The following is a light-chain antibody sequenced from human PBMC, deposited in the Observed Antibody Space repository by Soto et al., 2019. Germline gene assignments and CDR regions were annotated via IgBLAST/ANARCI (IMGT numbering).Light chain of an antibody. CDR1: QSVSSSY. V-gene: IGKV3-20*01. Sequence: EIVLTQSPGTLSLSPGERATLSCRASQSVSSSYLAWYQQKPGQAPRLLIYGASSMATGIPDRFSGSGSGTDFTLTISRLEPEDFAVYYCQQYGSSPFPFGPRTKVDIK. CDR2: GAS. J-gene: IGKJ3*01. CDR3: QQYGSSPFP.